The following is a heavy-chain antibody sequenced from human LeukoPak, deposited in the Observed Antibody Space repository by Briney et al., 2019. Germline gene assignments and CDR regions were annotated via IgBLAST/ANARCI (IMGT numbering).Heavy chain of an antibody. CDR2: IHHSGTT. CDR3: ARHVFRRSTGPRDYFDY. V-gene: IGHV4-39*01. Sequence: SETLSLTCTVSGGSISSSTYYWGWICQPPGKGLEWIGSIHHSGTTYYNPSLKSRVTISVDTSKNQLFLKLRSVTAADTAVYYCARHVFRRSTGPRDYFDYWGLGTLVTVSS. CDR1: GGSISSSTYY. J-gene: IGHJ4*02. D-gene: IGHD2-8*02.